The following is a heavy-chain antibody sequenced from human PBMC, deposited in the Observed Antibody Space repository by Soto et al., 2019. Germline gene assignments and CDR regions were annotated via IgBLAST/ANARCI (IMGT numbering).Heavy chain of an antibody. J-gene: IGHJ4*02. V-gene: IGHV3-74*01. CDR3: VRGYGDRYDGNGYLGRH. D-gene: IGHD3-22*01. CDR2: INIDGSRI. CDR1: GFTFSSYW. Sequence: EVQLVESGGGLVQPGGSLRLSCAASGFTFSSYWMHWVRQAPGKGLEWVSRINIDGSRISYVDSVKGRCTISRDNAKNTFYMEMNGVRVEDTAVYYCVRGYGDRYDGNGYLGRHWGQGSLVTVSS.